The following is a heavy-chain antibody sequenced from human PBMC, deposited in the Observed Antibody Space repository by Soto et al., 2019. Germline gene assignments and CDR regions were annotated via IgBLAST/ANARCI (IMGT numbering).Heavy chain of an antibody. D-gene: IGHD6-13*01. CDR1: GFTFSSYR. Sequence: EVQLVESGGGLVKPGGSLRLSCAASGFTFSSYRMNWVRQAPGKGLEWVSSISSSSSYIYYADSVKGRFTISRDNAKNSLYLQMNSLRAEDTAVYSCARDLSSLIAAAGIGIDYWGQGTLVTVSS. CDR2: ISSSSSYI. V-gene: IGHV3-21*01. CDR3: ARDLSSLIAAAGIGIDY. J-gene: IGHJ4*02.